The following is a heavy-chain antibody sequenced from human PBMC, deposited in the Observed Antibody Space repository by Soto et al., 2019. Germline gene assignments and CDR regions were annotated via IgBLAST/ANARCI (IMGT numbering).Heavy chain of an antibody. CDR2: FYHRGRP. V-gene: IGHV4-4*02. Sequence: PSGTLSLTCAVSGGSISSSSFWSWGRQPAGEGVGWAGKFYHRGRPNYNPSLKSRVTISVDKSKNQFSLQLSCVTPADTAVYYCRGDKQQPYDWFDPWGQGTLFPVSP. J-gene: IGHJ5*02. CDR1: GGSISSSSF. D-gene: IGHD6-13*01. CDR3: RGDKQQPYDWFDP.